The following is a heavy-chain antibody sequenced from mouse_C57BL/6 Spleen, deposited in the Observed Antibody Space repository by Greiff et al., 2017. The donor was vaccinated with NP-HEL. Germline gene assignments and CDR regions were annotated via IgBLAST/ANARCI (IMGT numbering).Heavy chain of an antibody. D-gene: IGHD6-5*01. J-gene: IGHJ4*01. CDR2: INPNNGGT. CDR1: GYTFTDYY. Sequence: EVQLQQSGPELVKPGASVKISCKASGYTFTDYYMNWVKQSHGKSLAWIGDINPNNGGTSYNQKFKGKATLTVDKSSSTAYMELRSLTSEDSAVYYCARGSLPLYYAMDYWGQGTSVTVSS. V-gene: IGHV1-26*01. CDR3: ARGSLPLYYAMDY.